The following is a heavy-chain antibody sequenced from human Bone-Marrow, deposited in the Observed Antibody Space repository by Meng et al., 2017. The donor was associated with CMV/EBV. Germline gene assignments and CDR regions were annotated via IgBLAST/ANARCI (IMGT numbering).Heavy chain of an antibody. D-gene: IGHD2-2*01. V-gene: IGHV3-7*01. CDR2: IKQDGSEK. Sequence: GKSLKISCAASGFTFRTYWMSWVRQAPGKGLEWVGNIKQDGSEKYYVSSVKGRFTISRDNAKNSLYLQLNSLRADDTAVYYCAREHRLPIPPDLDYWGLGTLDTVPS. CDR3: AREHRLPIPPDLDY. CDR1: GFTFRTYW. J-gene: IGHJ4*02.